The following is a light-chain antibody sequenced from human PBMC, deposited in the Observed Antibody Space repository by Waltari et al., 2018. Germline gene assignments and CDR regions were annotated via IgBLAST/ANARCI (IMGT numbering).Light chain of an antibody. CDR1: SSDVGSYNL. Sequence: QSALTQPAPVSGSPGQSITISCTGTSSDVGSYNLVSWYQKHPGKAPKLMIYEVSKRPSGVSNRFSGSKSGNTASLTISGLQAEDEADYYCCSYAGSSTFVVFGGGTKLTVL. CDR2: EVS. J-gene: IGLJ2*01. V-gene: IGLV2-23*02. CDR3: CSYAGSSTFVV.